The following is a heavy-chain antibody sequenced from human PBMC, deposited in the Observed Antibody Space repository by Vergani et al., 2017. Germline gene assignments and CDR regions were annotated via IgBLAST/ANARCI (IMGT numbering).Heavy chain of an antibody. J-gene: IGHJ4*02. V-gene: IGHV3-15*01. CDR2: IKSKTGGEKT. Sequence: EVQLVESGGGLVQPGGSLRLSCAASGFTFSNDWMSWVRQAPGKGLEWVGRIKSKTGGEKTDYAAHVKGRFTISRDDSNNTLYLQMHNLKTEATDVYYCTTVSPVDMVVVPAAIRAPIWGQGTLVTVSS. CDR3: TTVSPVDMVVVPAAIRAPI. CDR1: GFTFSNDW. D-gene: IGHD2-2*02.